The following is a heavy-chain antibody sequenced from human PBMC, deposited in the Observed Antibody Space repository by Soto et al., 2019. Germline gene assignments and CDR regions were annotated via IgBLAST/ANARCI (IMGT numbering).Heavy chain of an antibody. CDR3: ARARPHCSSTTCYNDYYGIDV. D-gene: IGHD2-2*02. Sequence: QVQLVESGGGAVQPGGSLRLSCAASGSSFTSYPMHWVRQAPGKGLEWVAVISYDGSSKDYADSVKGRFTMSRDNPKNTLYLQMNRLRDDDTAVYYCARARPHCSSTTCYNDYYGIDVWGQGTTVTVSS. CDR1: GSSFTSYP. CDR2: ISYDGSSK. V-gene: IGHV3-30-3*01. J-gene: IGHJ6*02.